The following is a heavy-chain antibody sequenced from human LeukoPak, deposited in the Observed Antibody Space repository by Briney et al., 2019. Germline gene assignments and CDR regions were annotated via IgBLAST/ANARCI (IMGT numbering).Heavy chain of an antibody. D-gene: IGHD2-15*01. J-gene: IGHJ4*02. Sequence: GGSLRLSCAASGFTFSSFGMHWVRQAPGKGLEWVALIWYDGSNKNYADSVKGRFTISRDNSKNTLYLQMNSLQAEDTGFYFCARQKDPGSLDYWGQGSLATVSS. CDR2: IWYDGSNK. V-gene: IGHV3-33*08. CDR1: GFTFSSFG. CDR3: ARQKDPGSLDY.